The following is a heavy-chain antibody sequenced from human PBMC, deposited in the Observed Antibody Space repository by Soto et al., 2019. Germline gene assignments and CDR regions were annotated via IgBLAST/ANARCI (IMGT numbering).Heavy chain of an antibody. J-gene: IGHJ6*01. Sequence: GGSLRLSCAASGFTFSDYYMIWIRQAPGKGLDWVSYISSSGNSIYYADSVKGRVTISRDSAKNSLYLQMNSLRAEDTAVYYCARDYSDSSGFFGDYYGMDVWGQGTTVTVAS. CDR2: ISSSGNSI. V-gene: IGHV3-11*01. D-gene: IGHD3-22*01. CDR1: GFTFSDYY. CDR3: ARDYSDSSGFFGDYYGMDV.